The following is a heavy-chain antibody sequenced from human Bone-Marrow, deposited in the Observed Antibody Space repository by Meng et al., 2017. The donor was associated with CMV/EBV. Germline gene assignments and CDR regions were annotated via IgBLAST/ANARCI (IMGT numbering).Heavy chain of an antibody. CDR2: ISSSSSYT. V-gene: IGHV3-11*06. J-gene: IGHJ4*02. D-gene: IGHD4-23*01. CDR1: FTFCDYY. Sequence: FTFCDYYMSWVRQAPGKGLELVSYISSSSSYTNYADSVKGRFTISRDNAKNSLYLQMNSLRAEDTAVYYCARVKVVRGVVPIYFDYWGQGTLVTVSS. CDR3: ARVKVVRGVVPIYFDY.